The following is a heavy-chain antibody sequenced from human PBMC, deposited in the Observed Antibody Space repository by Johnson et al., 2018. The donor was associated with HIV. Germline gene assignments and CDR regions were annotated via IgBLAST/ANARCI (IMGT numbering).Heavy chain of an antibody. CDR1: GLTVSSNY. V-gene: IGHV3-66*01. Sequence: VQLVESGGGLVQPGGSLRLSCAASGLTVSSNYMSWVRQGPGKGLEWVSVINSGGSTYYADSVRGRFSISRDNSKNTLYLQMNSLRAEDTAVYYCARGLGWLQFDGAFDIWGQGTMVTVSS. D-gene: IGHD5-24*01. CDR3: ARGLGWLQFDGAFDI. J-gene: IGHJ3*02. CDR2: INSGGST.